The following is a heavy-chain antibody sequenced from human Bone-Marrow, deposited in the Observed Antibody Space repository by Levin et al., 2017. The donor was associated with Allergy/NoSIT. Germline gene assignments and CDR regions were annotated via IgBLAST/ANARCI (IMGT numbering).Heavy chain of an antibody. Sequence: QAGGSLRLSCAASGFTFSSYAMSWVRQAPGKGLEWVSAISGSGGSTYYADSVKGRFTISRDNSKNTLYLQMNSLRAEDTAVYYCAKDSDLDTVTLHPPPLTYYYYYGMDVWGQGTTVTVSS. V-gene: IGHV3-23*01. CDR2: ISGSGGST. CDR1: GFTFSSYA. CDR3: AKDSDLDTVTLHPPPLTYYYYYGMDV. D-gene: IGHD4-17*01. J-gene: IGHJ6*02.